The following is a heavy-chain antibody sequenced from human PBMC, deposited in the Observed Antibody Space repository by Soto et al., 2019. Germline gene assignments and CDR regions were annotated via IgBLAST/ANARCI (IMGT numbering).Heavy chain of an antibody. D-gene: IGHD2-2*02. V-gene: IGHV4-38-2*01. CDR2: IYHSGST. CDR3: ARVGAEYCSSTSCYMGDY. CDR1: GYSISSGYY. Sequence: PSETLSLTCAVSGYSISSGYYWGWIRQPPGKGLEWIGSIYHSGSTYYNPSLKSRVTISVDTSKNQFSLKLSSVTAADTAVYYCARVGAEYCSSTSCYMGDYWGQGTLVTVSS. J-gene: IGHJ4*02.